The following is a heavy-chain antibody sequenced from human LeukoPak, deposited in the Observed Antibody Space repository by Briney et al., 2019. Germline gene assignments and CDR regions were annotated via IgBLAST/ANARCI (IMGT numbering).Heavy chain of an antibody. V-gene: IGHV3-23*01. CDR1: GFTFSSYA. CDR2: ISGSGGST. D-gene: IGHD3-3*01. CDR3: AKDWVYYDFWSGYYPYFDY. Sequence: GGSLRLSCAASGFTFSSYAMSWVRQAPGKGLEWVSAISGSGGSTYYADSVKGRFTISRDNSKNTLYLQMNSLRAEDTAVYYCAKDWVYYDFWSGYYPYFDYWGQGTLVTVSS. J-gene: IGHJ4*02.